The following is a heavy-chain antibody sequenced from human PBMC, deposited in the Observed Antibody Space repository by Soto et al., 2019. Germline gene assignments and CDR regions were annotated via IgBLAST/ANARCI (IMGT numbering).Heavy chain of an antibody. CDR1: GYTFTSYA. CDR2: INAGNGNT. V-gene: IGHV1-3*01. J-gene: IGHJ6*03. D-gene: IGHD5-18*01. CDR3: ARGVLDTAMAYYYYYYYMDV. Sequence: ASVKVSCKASGYTFTSYAMHWVHQAPGQRLEWMGWINAGNGNTKYSQKFQGRVTITRDTSASTAYMELSSLRSEDTAVYYCARGVLDTAMAYYYYYYYMDVWGKVTTVTVSS.